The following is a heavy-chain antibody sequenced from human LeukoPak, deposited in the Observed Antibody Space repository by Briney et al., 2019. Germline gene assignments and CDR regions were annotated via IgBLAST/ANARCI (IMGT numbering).Heavy chain of an antibody. CDR1: GFTFSSYS. D-gene: IGHD3-3*01. J-gene: IGHJ3*02. V-gene: IGHV3-48*01. Sequence: GGSLRLSCAASGFTFSSYSMNWVRQAPGKGLEWVSYISSSSSTIYYADSVKGRFTISRDNAKNSLYLQMNSLRAEDTAVYYCARDKGPFGVVIRAFDIWGQGTMVTVSS. CDR2: ISSSSSTI. CDR3: ARDKGPFGVVIRAFDI.